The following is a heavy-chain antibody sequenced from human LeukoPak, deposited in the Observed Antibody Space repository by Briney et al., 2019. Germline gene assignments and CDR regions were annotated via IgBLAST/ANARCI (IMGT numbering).Heavy chain of an antibody. D-gene: IGHD4-17*01. CDR3: ATSSVTTGIDFDC. J-gene: IGHJ4*02. CDR2: ISNSGRTK. V-gene: IGHV3-48*03. Sequence: GGSLRLSCAASGFTFSSYEMNWVRQAPGKGLEWVSFISNSGRTKYYADSVRGRFTISRDNAKNSLYLQMNILRADDTAVYYCATSSVTTGIDFDCWGQGTLVTVSS. CDR1: GFTFSSYE.